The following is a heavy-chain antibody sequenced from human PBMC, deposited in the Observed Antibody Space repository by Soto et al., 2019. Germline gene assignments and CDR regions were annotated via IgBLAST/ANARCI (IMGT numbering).Heavy chain of an antibody. CDR3: VKPSLLMAPP. CDR1: GDSISSGYY. CDR2: IYHSGTT. V-gene: IGHV4-38-2*01. Sequence: PSETLSPTCAVSGDSISSGYYWAWIRQPPGKGLEWIGSIYHSGTTYYNPPLKSRVTISVDTSKNQFSLKLTSMTAADTAVYYCVKPSLLMAPPWGQGIQVTVSS. J-gene: IGHJ4*02. D-gene: IGHD3-10*01.